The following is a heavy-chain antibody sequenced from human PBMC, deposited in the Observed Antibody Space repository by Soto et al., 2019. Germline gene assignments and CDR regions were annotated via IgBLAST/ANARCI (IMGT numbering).Heavy chain of an antibody. CDR3: ARVGLYSSGWTLFEC. D-gene: IGHD6-19*01. V-gene: IGHV1-18*01. J-gene: IGHJ4*02. Sequence: RASVKVSCKASGYTFTSYGISWVRQAPGQGLEWMGWISAYNGNTNYAQKLQGRVTMTTDTSTSTAYMELRSLRSDDTAVYYCARVGLYSSGWTLFECWGQRTLVIVSS. CDR1: GYTFTSYG. CDR2: ISAYNGNT.